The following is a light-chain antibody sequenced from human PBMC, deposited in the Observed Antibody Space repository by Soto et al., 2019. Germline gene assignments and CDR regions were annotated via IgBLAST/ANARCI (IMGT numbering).Light chain of an antibody. J-gene: IGKJ4*01. CDR1: RDISNY. CDR3: QQNDNLPPLT. Sequence: DIPMTQSPSSLSASVGDRVTITCQASRDISNYLNWYQHKPGKVPKLLIYDASKLETGVPSRFGGSGSGTDFTFTISSLQPEDVATYYCQQNDNLPPLTFGGGTKVQIK. V-gene: IGKV1-33*01. CDR2: DAS.